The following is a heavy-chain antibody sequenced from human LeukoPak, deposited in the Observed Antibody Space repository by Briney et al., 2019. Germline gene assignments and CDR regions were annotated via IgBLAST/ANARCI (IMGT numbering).Heavy chain of an antibody. Sequence: PSETLSLTCTVSGGSISGDDYYWSWIRQHPGKGLEWIGYTYYSGSTYYNPSLKSRVTISVDASKNQLSLKLSSVTVADTAVYYCAKTRSLKGYFDSWGQGTLVTVSS. CDR2: TYYSGST. CDR1: GGSISGDDYY. J-gene: IGHJ4*02. CDR3: AKTRSLKGYFDS. V-gene: IGHV4-31*03.